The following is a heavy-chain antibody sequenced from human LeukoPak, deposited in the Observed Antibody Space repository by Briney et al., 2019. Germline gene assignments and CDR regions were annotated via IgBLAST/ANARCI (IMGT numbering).Heavy chain of an antibody. J-gene: IGHJ4*02. CDR2: IKQDGSEK. CDR1: GFTFSNIA. V-gene: IGHV3-7*01. CDR3: ARRGVGHTLAY. D-gene: IGHD1-26*01. Sequence: TGGSLRLSCAASGFTFSNIAMTWVRQAPGKGLEWVANIKQDGSEKYYVDSVKGRFTISRDNAKNSPYLQMNSLRAEDTAVYYCARRGVGHTLAYWGQGTLVTVSS.